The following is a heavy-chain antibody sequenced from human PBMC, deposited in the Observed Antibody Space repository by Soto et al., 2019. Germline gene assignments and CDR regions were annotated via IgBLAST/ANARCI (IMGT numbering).Heavy chain of an antibody. Sequence: PSETLSLTCTVSGGSISSYYWSWIRQPAGKGLEWIGYICYSGSTYHNPSLKSRTSMSVDTSKNQFSLKLTSVTAADTAVYYCARDLYYGSGSYGYYYGMDVWGQGTTVTVSS. V-gene: IGHV4-59*12. CDR3: ARDLYYGSGSYGYYYGMDV. CDR2: ICYSGST. CDR1: GGSISSYY. J-gene: IGHJ6*02. D-gene: IGHD3-10*01.